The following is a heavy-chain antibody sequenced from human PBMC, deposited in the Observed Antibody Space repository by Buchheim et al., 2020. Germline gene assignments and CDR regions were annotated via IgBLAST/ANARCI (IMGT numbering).Heavy chain of an antibody. J-gene: IGHJ3*02. CDR2: INHSGST. V-gene: IGHV4-34*01. CDR3: ARVTSYDSSATDAFDI. CDR1: GGSFSGYY. D-gene: IGHD3-22*01. Sequence: QVQLQQWGAGLLKPSEPLSSTCAVYGGSFSGYYWSWIRQPPGKGLEWIGEINHSGSTNYNPSLKSRVTISVDTSKKQFSLKLSSVTAADTAVYYCARVTSYDSSATDAFDIWGQGT.